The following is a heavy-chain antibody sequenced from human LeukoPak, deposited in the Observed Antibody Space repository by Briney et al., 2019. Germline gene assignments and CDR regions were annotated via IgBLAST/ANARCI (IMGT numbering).Heavy chain of an antibody. CDR3: ARDQNWDYFDY. CDR2: ISRSGGSP. J-gene: IGHJ4*02. V-gene: IGHV3-23*01. D-gene: IGHD7-27*01. CDR1: GFTFSNYG. Sequence: PGGSLRLSCVASGFTFSNYGMNWVRQAPGKGLEWVSLISRSGGSPYYADSVKGRFTISKDNSKNTLYLQMNSLRAEDTAVYYCARDQNWDYFDYWGQGTLVTVSS.